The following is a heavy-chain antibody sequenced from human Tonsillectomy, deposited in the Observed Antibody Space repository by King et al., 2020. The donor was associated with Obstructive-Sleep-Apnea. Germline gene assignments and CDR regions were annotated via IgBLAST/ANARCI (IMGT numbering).Heavy chain of an antibody. Sequence: VQLVESGGGLVQPGGSLRLSCAASGFTVSSNYMSWVRQAPGKGLEWGSVIYSGGSTYYADSVKGRFTISRDNSKNTLYLQMNSLRAEDTAVYYCARGGGTSILSPFDYWGQGTLVTVSS. J-gene: IGHJ4*02. V-gene: IGHV3-66*01. CDR1: GFTVSSNY. CDR3: ARGGGTSILSPFDY. CDR2: IYSGGST. D-gene: IGHD4-23*01.